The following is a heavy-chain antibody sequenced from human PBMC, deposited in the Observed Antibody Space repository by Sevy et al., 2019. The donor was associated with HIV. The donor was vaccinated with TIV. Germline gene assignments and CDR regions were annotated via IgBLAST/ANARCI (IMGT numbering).Heavy chain of an antibody. CDR2: INPNSGGT. J-gene: IGHJ4*02. CDR1: GYTFTGYY. V-gene: IGHV1-2*02. CDR3: ARGGFRQAGDWLLYSDFDY. Sequence: ASVKVSCKASGYTFTGYYMHWVRQAPGQGLEWMGWINPNSGGTNYAQKFQGRVTMTRDTSISTAYMELSRLRSDDTAVYYCARGGFRQAGDWLLYSDFDYWGQGTLVTVSS. D-gene: IGHD3-9*01.